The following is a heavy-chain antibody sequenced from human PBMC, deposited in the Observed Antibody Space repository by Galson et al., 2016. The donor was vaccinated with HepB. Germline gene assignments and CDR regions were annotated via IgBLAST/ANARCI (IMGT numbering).Heavy chain of an antibody. V-gene: IGHV3-9*01. CDR1: GFSFPDFA. CDR2: IMWNREVI. CDR3: AREKTLVTTNFGMDV. J-gene: IGHJ6*02. Sequence: SLRLSCAASGFSFPDFAVHWVRQAPGRGLEWVAGIMWNREVIGYVDSVKGRFTISRDNAKNVLYLDMNGLRADDTALYFCAREKTLVTTNFGMDVWGQGTTVTVSS. D-gene: IGHD4-17*01.